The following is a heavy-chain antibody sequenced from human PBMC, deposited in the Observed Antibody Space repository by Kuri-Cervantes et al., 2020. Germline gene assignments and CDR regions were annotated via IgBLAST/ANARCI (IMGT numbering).Heavy chain of an antibody. Sequence: ASVKVSCKASGYTFTSYYMHWVRQAAGQGLEWMGIINPSGGSTSYAQKFQGRVTMTRDTSTSTDYMELRSLRSEDTAAYYCWRTGVYGIAVGLDPWGQGTLVTGSS. D-gene: IGHD6-19*01. CDR3: WRTGVYGIAVGLDP. CDR2: INPSGGST. CDR1: GYTFTSYY. J-gene: IGHJ5*02. V-gene: IGHV1-46*01.